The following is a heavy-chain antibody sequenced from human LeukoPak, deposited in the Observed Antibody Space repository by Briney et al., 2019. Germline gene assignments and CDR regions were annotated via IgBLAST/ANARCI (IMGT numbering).Heavy chain of an antibody. V-gene: IGHV4-59*01. Sequence: SETLSLTCTVSGGSISSYYWSWIRQPPGKGLEWIGYIYYSGSTNYNPSLKSRVTISVDTSKNQFSLKLSSVTAADTAVYYCARAGGNSVVDYWGQGTLVTVSS. CDR1: GGSISSYY. J-gene: IGHJ4*02. D-gene: IGHD4-23*01. CDR2: IYYSGST. CDR3: ARAGGNSVVDY.